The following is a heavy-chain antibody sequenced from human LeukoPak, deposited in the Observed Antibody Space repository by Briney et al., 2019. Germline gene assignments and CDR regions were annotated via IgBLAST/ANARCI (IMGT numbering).Heavy chain of an antibody. J-gene: IGHJ4*02. CDR3: ARDTYYYDDSGYYQFDY. CDR1: GGSISSYY. Sequence: SETLSLTCTVSGGSISSYYWSWIRQPPGKGLEWIGSIFYSGSTNYNPSLKSRVTISIDTSDNQFSLNLSSVTAADTAVYYCARDTYYYDDSGYYQFDYWGRGALVTVSS. CDR2: IFYSGST. V-gene: IGHV4-59*01. D-gene: IGHD3-22*01.